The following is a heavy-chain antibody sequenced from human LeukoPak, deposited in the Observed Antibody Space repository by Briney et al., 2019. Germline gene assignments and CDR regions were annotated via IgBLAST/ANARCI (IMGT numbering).Heavy chain of an antibody. D-gene: IGHD3-16*01. CDR2: IYYSGST. CDR3: ARLPLSDAFDI. Sequence: SETLSLTCTVSDGSISSYYWSWIRQPPGKGLEWIGYIYYSGSTNYNPSLKSRVTISVDTSKNQFSLKLSSVTAADTAVYYRARLPLSDAFDIWGQGTMVTVSS. CDR1: DGSISSYY. V-gene: IGHV4-59*01. J-gene: IGHJ3*02.